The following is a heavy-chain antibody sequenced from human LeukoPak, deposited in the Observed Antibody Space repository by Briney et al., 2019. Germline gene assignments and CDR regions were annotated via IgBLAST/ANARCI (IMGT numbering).Heavy chain of an antibody. Sequence: ASVKVSCKASGYTFTGYYMHWVRQAHGQGLEWMGRINPNSGGTNYAQKFQGRVTMTRDTPISTAYMELSRLRSDDTAVYYCAREVLTGSSWTVRRGRYFDYWGQGTLVTVSS. CDR1: GYTFTGYY. J-gene: IGHJ4*02. CDR2: INPNSGGT. V-gene: IGHV1-2*06. D-gene: IGHD6-13*01. CDR3: AREVLTGSSWTVRRGRYFDY.